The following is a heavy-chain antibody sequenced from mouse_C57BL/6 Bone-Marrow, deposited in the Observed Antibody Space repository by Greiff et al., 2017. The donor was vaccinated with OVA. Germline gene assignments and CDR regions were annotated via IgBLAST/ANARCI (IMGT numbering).Heavy chain of an antibody. CDR3: TSGYYAMDD. CDR2: ISSGGDYI. V-gene: IGHV5-9-1*02. Sequence: EVMLVESGEGLVKPGGSLKLSCAASGFTFSCYAMSWVRQTPETRLEWVAYISSGGDYIYYADPVKGRFTISRDNARNTLHLQMSSLKSEDTAMYYCTSGYYAMDDWGQGTSVTVSS. J-gene: IGHJ4*01. CDR1: GFTFSCYA.